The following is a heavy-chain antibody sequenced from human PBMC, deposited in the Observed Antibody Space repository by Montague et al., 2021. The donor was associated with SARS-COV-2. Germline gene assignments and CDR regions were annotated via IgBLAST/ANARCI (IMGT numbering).Heavy chain of an antibody. D-gene: IGHD3-22*01. J-gene: IGHJ4*02. V-gene: IGHV3-7*05. CDR3: VTELPGYYDDSGYYSAFDH. CDR2: IKQDGSQK. Sequence: SRRLSFAASGFTFSAFWMTWVRQAPGKGLEWVANIKQDGSQKYYLESVKGRFTISRDNAQNSLHLQMNSLRLEDTAVYYCVTELPGYYDDSGYYSAFDHWGQGTLVSVSS. CDR1: GFTFSAFW.